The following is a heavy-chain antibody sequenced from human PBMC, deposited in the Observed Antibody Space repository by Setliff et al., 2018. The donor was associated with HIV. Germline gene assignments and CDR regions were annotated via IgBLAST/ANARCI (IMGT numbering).Heavy chain of an antibody. D-gene: IGHD3-22*01. Sequence: GASVKVSCKASGYTFTSYDINWVRQATGQGLEWMGWMNPNSGNSGYAQRFHGRLTMTRDTSRGSAHMELRSLRSDDTAVYYCARFPNPSQIVVVMPPDYWGQGTLVTVSS. V-gene: IGHV1-8*02. CDR2: MNPNSGNS. CDR1: GYTFTSYD. J-gene: IGHJ4*02. CDR3: ARFPNPSQIVVVMPPDY.